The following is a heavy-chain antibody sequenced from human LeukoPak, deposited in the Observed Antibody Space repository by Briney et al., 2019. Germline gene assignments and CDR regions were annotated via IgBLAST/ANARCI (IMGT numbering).Heavy chain of an antibody. J-gene: IGHJ4*02. D-gene: IGHD5-18*01. CDR1: GGSISSYY. V-gene: IGHV4-59*05. CDR2: IYYSGST. Sequence: SETLSLTCTVSGGSISSYYWSWIRQPPEKGLEWIGSIYYSGSTYYNPSLKSRVTISVDTSKNQFSLKLSSVTAADTAVYYCASTVGTAMVNYWGQGTLVTVSS. CDR3: ASTVGTAMVNY.